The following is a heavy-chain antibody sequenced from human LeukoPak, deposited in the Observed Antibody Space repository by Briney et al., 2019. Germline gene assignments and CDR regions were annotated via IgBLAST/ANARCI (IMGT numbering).Heavy chain of an antibody. CDR2: IYYSGST. V-gene: IGHV4-39*01. CDR3: VRRNYYFDY. Sequence: SETLSLTCTVSGGSISDSSSYWGWIRQPPGKGLEWVASIYYSGSTYYNSSLKSRASISVDTSKNQFSLKLSSVTAADTAVYYCVRRNYYFDYWGQGTLVTVSS. CDR1: GGSISDSSSY. J-gene: IGHJ4*02.